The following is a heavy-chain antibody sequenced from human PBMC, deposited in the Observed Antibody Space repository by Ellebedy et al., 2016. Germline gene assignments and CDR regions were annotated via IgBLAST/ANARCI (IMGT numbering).Heavy chain of an antibody. V-gene: IGHV4-4*02. J-gene: IGHJ6*02. CDR3: AREGHKLRFLEWFRSELGGRYYYGMDV. CDR2: IYHSGST. CDR1: GGSISSSNW. D-gene: IGHD3-3*01. Sequence: SETLSLTCAVSGGSISSSNWWSWVRQPPGKGLEWIGEIYHSGSTNYNPSLKSRVTISVDKSKNQFSLKLSSVTAADTAVYYCAREGHKLRFLEWFRSELGGRYYYGMDVWGQGTTVTVSS.